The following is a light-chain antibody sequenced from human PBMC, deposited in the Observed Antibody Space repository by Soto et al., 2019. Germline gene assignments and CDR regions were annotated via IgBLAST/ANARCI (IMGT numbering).Light chain of an antibody. V-gene: IGKV3-11*01. CDR3: QQRSNWPWT. J-gene: IGKJ1*01. CDR2: DAS. CDR1: QSVSSY. Sequence: EIVLTQSPATLSLPPGERATLSCRASQSVSSYLAWHQQKPGQAPRLLIYDASNRATGIPARFSGSGSGTDFTLTISSLEPEDFAVYYCQQRSNWPWTFGQGTKVEIK.